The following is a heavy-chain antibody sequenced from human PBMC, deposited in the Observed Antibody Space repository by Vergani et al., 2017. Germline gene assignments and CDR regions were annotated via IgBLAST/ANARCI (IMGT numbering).Heavy chain of an antibody. CDR3: ARGPMTLRYKLDY. CDR1: GGSFSGYY. V-gene: IGHV4-34*01. J-gene: IGHJ4*02. CDR2: ITHSGST. Sequence: QVQLQQWGAGLLKPSETLSLTCAVYGGSFSGYYWSWIRQPPGKGLEWIGEITHSGSTNYNPSLKSRVTISVDTSKNQFSLKLSSVTAAETAVYYCARGPMTLRYKLDYWGQGTLVTVSS. D-gene: IGHD1-1*01.